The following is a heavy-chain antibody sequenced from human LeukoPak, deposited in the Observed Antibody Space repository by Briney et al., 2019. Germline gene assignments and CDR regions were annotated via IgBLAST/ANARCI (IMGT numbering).Heavy chain of an antibody. CDR3: AKDKGNYYDTRGSIDY. CDR2: MNPNSGNT. V-gene: IGHV1-8*01. Sequence: ASVKVSCKASGYTFTSYDINWVRQATGQGLEWMGWMNPNSGNTGYAQKFQGRVTMTRNTSISTAYMELSSLRSDDTAFYYCAKDKGNYYDTRGSIDYWGQGTLVTVSS. CDR1: GYTFTSYD. D-gene: IGHD3-22*01. J-gene: IGHJ4*02.